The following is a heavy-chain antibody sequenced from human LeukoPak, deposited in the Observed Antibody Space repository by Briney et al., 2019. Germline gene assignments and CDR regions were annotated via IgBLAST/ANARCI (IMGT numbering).Heavy chain of an antibody. Sequence: GGSLRLSCAASGFTFSSYSMNWVRQTPGKGLEWVSAISGSGGSTYYADSVKGRFTISRDNSKNTLYLQMNSLRAEDTAVYYCAKDQSRIAVAEVDYWGQGTLVTVSS. J-gene: IGHJ4*02. D-gene: IGHD6-19*01. CDR3: AKDQSRIAVAEVDY. CDR1: GFTFSSYS. V-gene: IGHV3-23*01. CDR2: ISGSGGST.